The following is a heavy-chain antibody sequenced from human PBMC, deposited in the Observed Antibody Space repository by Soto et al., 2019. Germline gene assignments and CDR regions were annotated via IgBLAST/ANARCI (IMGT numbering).Heavy chain of an antibody. Sequence: QVQLVQSGAEVKKPGSSVTVSCKASGGTFSSYTISWVRQAPGQGLEWMGGIIPIFGTANYAQKFQGRVTITADESTSTAYMELSSLRSEETAVYYCARGKHRWLQLWYFDLWCRGTLVTVSS. CDR3: ARGKHRWLQLWYFDL. CDR1: GGTFSSYT. D-gene: IGHD5-12*01. CDR2: IIPIFGTA. J-gene: IGHJ2*01. V-gene: IGHV1-69*12.